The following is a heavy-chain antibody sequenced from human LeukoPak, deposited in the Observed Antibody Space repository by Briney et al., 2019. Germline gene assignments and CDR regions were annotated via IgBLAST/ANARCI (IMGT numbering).Heavy chain of an antibody. CDR2: INWNGGRT. J-gene: IGHJ3*02. CDR1: GFTFDDYG. V-gene: IGHV3-20*01. Sequence: QPGGSLRLSCAVSGFTFDDYGMSWVRQAPGKGLEWVSGINWNGGRTGYADSVKGRFTISRDNAKNSLYLQMNSLRAEDTAFYHCARGWGITMVRGLISGSTTFDIWGQGTMVTVSS. D-gene: IGHD3-10*01. CDR3: ARGWGITMVRGLISGSTTFDI.